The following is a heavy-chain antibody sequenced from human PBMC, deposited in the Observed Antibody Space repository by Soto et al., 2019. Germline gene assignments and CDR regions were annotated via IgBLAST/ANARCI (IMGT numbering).Heavy chain of an antibody. CDR3: ARDRSSWYRRYYYGMDV. CDR2: ISSSGSTI. J-gene: IGHJ6*02. D-gene: IGHD6-13*01. CDR1: GFTFSDYY. V-gene: IGHV3-11*01. Sequence: QVQLVESGGGLVKPGGSLRLSCAASGFTFSDYYMSWIRQAPGKGLEWVSYISSSGSTIYYADSVKGRFTISRDKAKNSLYLQMNSLRAEDTAVYYCARDRSSWYRRYYYGMDVWGQGTTVTVSS.